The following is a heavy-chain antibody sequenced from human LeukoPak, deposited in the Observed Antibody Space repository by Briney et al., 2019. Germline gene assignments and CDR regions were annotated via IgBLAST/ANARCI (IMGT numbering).Heavy chain of an antibody. J-gene: IGHJ4*02. CDR3: ARVAKERVGGVYYFVY. V-gene: IGHV3-13*01. D-gene: IGHD1-1*01. CDR2: IGTAGDT. Sequence: GGSLRLSCAVYGFTFSDYDMHWVRQATGKGLEWVSAIGTAGDTYYTGSVKGRFTISRENAKNSLYLQMNSLRAGDTAVYYCARVAKERVGGVYYFVYWGQGTLVTVSS. CDR1: GFTFSDYD.